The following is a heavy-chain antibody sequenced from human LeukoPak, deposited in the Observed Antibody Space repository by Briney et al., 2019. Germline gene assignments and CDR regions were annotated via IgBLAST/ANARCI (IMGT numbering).Heavy chain of an antibody. Sequence: GGSLRLSCAVSGFTFSSYSMNWVRQAPGKGLEWVSYIRSSSSTIYYADSVKGRFTISRDNAKNSLYLQMNSLRAEDTAVYYCARDTRFFGVGIPIPYYFDYWGQGTLVTVSS. CDR1: GFTFSSYS. J-gene: IGHJ4*02. CDR2: IRSSSSTI. D-gene: IGHD3-3*01. V-gene: IGHV3-48*01. CDR3: ARDTRFFGVGIPIPYYFDY.